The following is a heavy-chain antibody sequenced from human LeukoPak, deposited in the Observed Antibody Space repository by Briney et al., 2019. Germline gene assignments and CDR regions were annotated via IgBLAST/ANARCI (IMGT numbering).Heavy chain of an antibody. CDR2: ISASGGST. Sequence: GGSLRLSCAASGFTFSSYAMSWVRQAPGKGLKWVSAISASGGSTYYADSAEGRFTISRDNSKNTLYLQMNSLRAEDTAVYYCAKGIWSGYRWYFDYWGQGTLVTVSS. J-gene: IGHJ4*02. V-gene: IGHV3-23*01. CDR1: GFTFSSYA. CDR3: AKGIWSGYRWYFDY. D-gene: IGHD3-3*01.